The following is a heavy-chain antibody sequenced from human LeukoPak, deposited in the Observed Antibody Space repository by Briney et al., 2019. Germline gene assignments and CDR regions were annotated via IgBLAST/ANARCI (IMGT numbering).Heavy chain of an antibody. CDR2: INPSSGIT. CDR3: ARDHATIGKYDY. CDR1: GYSFTNYY. Sequence: GASVKVSCMASGYSFTNYYMHWVRQAPGQGLEWMGTINPSSGITSYAQKFQGRVSMTRDTSTRTDYMELRNLRSEDTAVYYCARDHATIGKYDYWGQGSLVTVSS. D-gene: IGHD3-9*01. V-gene: IGHV1-46*01. J-gene: IGHJ4*02.